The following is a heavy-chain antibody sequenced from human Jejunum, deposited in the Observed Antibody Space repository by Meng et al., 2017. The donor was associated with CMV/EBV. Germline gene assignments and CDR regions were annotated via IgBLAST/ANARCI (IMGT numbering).Heavy chain of an antibody. D-gene: IGHD2-21*01. CDR2: IHSTGST. J-gene: IGHJ4*02. V-gene: IGHV4-31*03. CDR3: ARDTIRDGVDY. CDR1: GASIVSGTCY. Sequence: CYASGASIVSGTCYWSWIRQHPGKGLGCIGFIHSTGSTHYSPSLRSRVSISADTSNNLFSLTLTSVTAADTAIYYCARDTIRDGVDYWGQGTLVTVSS.